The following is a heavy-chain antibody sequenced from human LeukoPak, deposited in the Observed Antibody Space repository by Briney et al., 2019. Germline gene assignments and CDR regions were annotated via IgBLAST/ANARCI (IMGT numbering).Heavy chain of an antibody. Sequence: SETLCLTCSVSGDSVSRSDSYWDWIRQPPGKGLDWIGTIYYSGRTYYSPSLKSRVTMSVDPSNNQFSLNLRSVTAADTAVYYCARRRYYDGSGYLEWGQGTLLSVSS. CDR1: GDSVSRSDSY. CDR3: ARRRYYDGSGYLE. D-gene: IGHD3-22*01. J-gene: IGHJ1*01. V-gene: IGHV4-39*01. CDR2: IYYSGRT.